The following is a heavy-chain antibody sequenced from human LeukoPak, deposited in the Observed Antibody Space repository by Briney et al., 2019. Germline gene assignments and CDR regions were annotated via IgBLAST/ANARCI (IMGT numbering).Heavy chain of an antibody. D-gene: IGHD1-26*01. J-gene: IGHJ4*02. CDR3: ARGGWETYFDY. CDR1: GFTFSDYY. V-gene: IGHV3-11*04. Sequence: PGGSLRLSCAASGFTFSDYYMSWIRQAPGKGLEWVSYMSSSGTKIYYTGSVKGRFTISRDIAKKSVYLQMNSLRAEDTAVYYCARGGWETYFDYWGLGTLVTVSS. CDR2: MSSSGTKI.